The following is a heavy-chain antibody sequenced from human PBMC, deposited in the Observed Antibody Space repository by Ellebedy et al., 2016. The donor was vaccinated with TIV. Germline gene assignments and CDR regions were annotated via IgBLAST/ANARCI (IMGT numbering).Heavy chain of an antibody. Sequence: GESLKISCAASGFTFSSYSMNWVRQAPGKGLEWVANIKYDGSEKYYVDSVKGRFTISRDIAKNSLYLQMNSLRAEDTAVYYCAITPMMATMGFDYWGQGTLVTVSS. J-gene: IGHJ4*02. CDR3: AITPMMATMGFDY. CDR1: GFTFSSYS. CDR2: IKYDGSEK. D-gene: IGHD5-24*01. V-gene: IGHV3-7*03.